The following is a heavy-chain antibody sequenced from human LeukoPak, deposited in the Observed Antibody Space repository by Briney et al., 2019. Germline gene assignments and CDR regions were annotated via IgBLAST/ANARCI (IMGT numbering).Heavy chain of an antibody. CDR2: IYYSGNT. CDR3: ARAATSHYFDY. V-gene: IGHV4-30-2*01. J-gene: IGHJ4*02. Sequence: SQTLSLTCTVSGGSISSSGYYWSWIRQPPGKGLEWIGYIYYSGNTYYNPSLESRVTISGDRSKNQSSLKLSSVTAADTAVYYCARAATSHYFDYWGPGTLVTVSS. CDR1: GGSISSSGYY.